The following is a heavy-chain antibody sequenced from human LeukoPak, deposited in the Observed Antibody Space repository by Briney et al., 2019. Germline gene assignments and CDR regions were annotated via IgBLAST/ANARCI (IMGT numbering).Heavy chain of an antibody. CDR3: ARELATTPYYFDY. CDR2: IIPIFGTA. J-gene: IGHJ4*02. V-gene: IGHV1-69*06. Sequence: SVKVSCKASGGTFSSYAISWVRQAPGQGLEWMGGIIPIFGTANYAQKFQGRVTITADKSTSTAYMELSSLRSEDTAVYYCARELATTPYYFDYWGQGTLVTVSS. D-gene: IGHD5-24*01. CDR1: GGTFSSYA.